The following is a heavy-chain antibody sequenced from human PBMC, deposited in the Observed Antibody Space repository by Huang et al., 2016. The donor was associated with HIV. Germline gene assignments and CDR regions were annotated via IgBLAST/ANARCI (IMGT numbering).Heavy chain of an antibody. CDR3: ARDTYYTDIWKRNDASFL. CDR2: IGSDSRDT. Sequence: QVQLVQSGGEVKQPGASVRVSCKASGYDFGSYGMSWVRQAPGQGLEWLGWIGSDSRDTRTAQKCQGRGTMTTDRSATTTYMELRSLRYDDTAVYYCARDTYYTDIWKRNDASFLWGQGTMITVYS. V-gene: IGHV1-18*01. D-gene: IGHD3-22*01. CDR1: GYDFGSYG. J-gene: IGHJ3*01.